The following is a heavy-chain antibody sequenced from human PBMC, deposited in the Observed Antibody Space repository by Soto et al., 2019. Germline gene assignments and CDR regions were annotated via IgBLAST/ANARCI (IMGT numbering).Heavy chain of an antibody. D-gene: IGHD1-26*01. CDR3: ARGGGSYYIAY. Sequence: QVQLQESGPGLVKPSETLSLTCTVSGGSVSSGSYSWSWMRQPPGKGLEWIGYIYHSGTTNYNPSLKSRVTISVYTSKNPFSLELSSVTAADTAVYYCARGGGSYYIAYWGQGPLVTVSS. CDR2: IYHSGTT. J-gene: IGHJ4*02. V-gene: IGHV4-61*01. CDR1: GGSVSSGSYS.